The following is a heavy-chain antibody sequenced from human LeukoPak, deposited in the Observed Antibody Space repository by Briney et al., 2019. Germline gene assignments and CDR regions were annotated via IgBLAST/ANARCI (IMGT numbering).Heavy chain of an antibody. CDR1: GDSL. CDR2: IKTDVSST. V-gene: IGHV3-74*01. CDR3: ARGDGVIMNY. Sequence: GGSLRLSWAGSGDSLMNCVRQVPGKALVWVSRIKTDVSSTSNADSEKGSVTISYNNAKDTLNLTMYSLRAEDTAVYYGARGDGVIMNYWGQGTLVTVSS. J-gene: IGHJ4*02. D-gene: IGHD3-10*01.